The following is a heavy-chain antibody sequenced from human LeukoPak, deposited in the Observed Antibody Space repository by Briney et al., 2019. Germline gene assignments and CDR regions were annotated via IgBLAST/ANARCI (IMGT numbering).Heavy chain of an antibody. D-gene: IGHD3-22*01. CDR1: GYTFTGYY. CDR3: ARDQGYYYDSSGYFDY. J-gene: IGHJ4*02. V-gene: IGHV1-2*02. Sequence: GPSVKVSCKASGYTFTGYYMHWVRQAPGQGLEWMGWINPNSGGTNYAQKFQGRVTMTRDTSISTAYMELSRLRSDDTAVYYCARDQGYYYDSSGYFDYWGQGTLVTVSS. CDR2: INPNSGGT.